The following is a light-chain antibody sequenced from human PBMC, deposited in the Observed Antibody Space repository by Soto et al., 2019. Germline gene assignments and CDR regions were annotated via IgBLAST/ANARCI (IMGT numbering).Light chain of an antibody. CDR1: TNDIGAYDY. V-gene: IGLV2-14*01. CDR3: CSYTNTVANV. CDR2: EVT. Sequence: QSALTQPASVSGSPGQSITISCTGTTNDIGAYDYVSWYQHHPGKPPKIIIYEVTNRPSGVSSRFSASKSGNTASLTISGLQPEDEADYYCCSYTNTVANVFGSGTKLTVL. J-gene: IGLJ1*01.